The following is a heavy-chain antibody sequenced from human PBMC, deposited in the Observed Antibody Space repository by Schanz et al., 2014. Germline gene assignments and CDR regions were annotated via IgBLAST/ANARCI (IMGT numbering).Heavy chain of an antibody. CDR2: IASGGSHT. CDR3: AKIWKARHLTGRPGWSDGMDV. Sequence: EVQLLESGGALEQPGGSLRLSCAASGITFSDSAMSWVRQAPGNGLEWVSTIASGGSHTFYADSVTGRFTISGYNSKNNLFLQMNSLRVEGTAIYYCAKIWKARHLTGRPGWSDGMDVWGQGTTV. D-gene: IGHD3-3*01. J-gene: IGHJ6*02. V-gene: IGHV3-23*01. CDR1: GITFSDSA.